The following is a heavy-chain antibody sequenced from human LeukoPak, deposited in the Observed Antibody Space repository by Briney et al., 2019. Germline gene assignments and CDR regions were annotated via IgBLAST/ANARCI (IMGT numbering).Heavy chain of an antibody. D-gene: IGHD3-22*01. V-gene: IGHV3-23*01. J-gene: IGHJ4*02. CDR2: ISGSGGST. CDR3: AKGDYYDSSGYSNYLDY. Sequence: GGSLRLSCAASGFTFSSYAMSWVRQAPEKGLEWVSDISGSGGSTYYADSVKGRFTISRDNSKNTLYLQMNSLRAEDTALYYCAKGDYYDSSGYSNYLDYWGQGTLVTLSS. CDR1: GFTFSSYA.